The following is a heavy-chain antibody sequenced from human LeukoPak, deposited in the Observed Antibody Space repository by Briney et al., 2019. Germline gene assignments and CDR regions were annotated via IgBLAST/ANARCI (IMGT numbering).Heavy chain of an antibody. CDR1: GFTLINHG. D-gene: IGHD3-10*01. J-gene: IGHJ6*03. CDR2: ISSSGSTI. Sequence: GGSLRLSCAASGFTLINHGMHWVRQAPGKGLEWVSYISSSGSTIYYADSVKGRFTISRDNAKNSLYLQMNSLRAEDTAVYYWARGPYASGSYGRRGWVHYMDGGGKGTTVTISS. CDR3: ARGPYASGSYGRRGWVHYMDG. V-gene: IGHV3-48*04.